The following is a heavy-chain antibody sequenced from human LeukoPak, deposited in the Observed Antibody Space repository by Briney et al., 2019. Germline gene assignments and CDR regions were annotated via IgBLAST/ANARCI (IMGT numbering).Heavy chain of an antibody. J-gene: IGHJ4*02. Sequence: ASVKVSCKASGYTFTGYYMHWVRQAPGQGLEWMGWVNPNSGGTNYAQKFQGRVTMTRDTSISTAYMELSRLRSDDTAVYYCARGEYDFWSGYYRNFDDWGQGTLVTVSS. CDR1: GYTFTGYY. CDR3: ARGEYDFWSGYYRNFDD. CDR2: VNPNSGGT. V-gene: IGHV1-2*02. D-gene: IGHD3-3*01.